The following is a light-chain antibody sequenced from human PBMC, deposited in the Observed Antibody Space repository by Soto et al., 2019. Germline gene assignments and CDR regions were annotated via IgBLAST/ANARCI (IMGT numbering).Light chain of an antibody. CDR3: LHDYDYPYT. V-gene: IGKV1-6*01. Sequence: AIQMTQSPSSLSASVGDRVTITCRASQGIRNDLGWYQQKPGRAPKVLIYGASSLQSGVPSRFSGSGSGTDFTLTISSLQPEDSATYYCLHDYDYPYTFGQGNKLEIK. J-gene: IGKJ2*01. CDR1: QGIRND. CDR2: GAS.